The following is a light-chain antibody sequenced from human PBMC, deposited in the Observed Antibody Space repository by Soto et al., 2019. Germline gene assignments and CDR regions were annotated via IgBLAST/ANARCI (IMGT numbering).Light chain of an antibody. Sequence: EIVLTQSPGTLSLSPGERATLSCRASQSVSSSRLAWYRQKPGQAPRLLIYGASNRATGIPDRFSGSGSGTDFALTISRLEPEDFAVYYCQQYGSSPLTFGQGAKVDIK. J-gene: IGKJ1*01. CDR2: GAS. V-gene: IGKV3-20*01. CDR1: QSVSSSR. CDR3: QQYGSSPLT.